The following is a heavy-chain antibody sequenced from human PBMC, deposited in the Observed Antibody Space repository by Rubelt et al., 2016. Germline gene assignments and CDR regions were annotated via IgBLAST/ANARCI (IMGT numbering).Heavy chain of an antibody. Sequence: QVQLVESGGGVVQPGRSLRLSCAASGFTFSRYGMYWVRQAPGKGLEWVAVIWYDGSQKHYADSVKGRFTISRDNSNNMLFLESNTLRAEDTAVYYCVRASHYVNDGLYWDYFDYWGQGTLATVSS. V-gene: IGHV3-33*01. CDR2: IWYDGSQK. D-gene: IGHD3-10*02. CDR3: VRASHYVNDGLYWDYFDY. J-gene: IGHJ4*02. CDR1: GFTFSRYG.